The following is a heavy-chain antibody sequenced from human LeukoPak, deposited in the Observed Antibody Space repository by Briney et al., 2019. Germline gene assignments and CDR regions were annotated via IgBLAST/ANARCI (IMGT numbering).Heavy chain of an antibody. CDR1: GYTLTELS. CDR2: FDPEDGET. V-gene: IGHV1-24*01. CDR3: ATGAGDTAMVDY. Sequence: GASVKVSCKVSGYTLTELSMHWVRQAPGKGLEWMGGFDPEDGETIYAQKFQGRVTMTEDTSTDTAYMELSSLRSEDTAVYYCATGAGDTAMVDYWGQGTLVTVSS. J-gene: IGHJ4*02. D-gene: IGHD5-18*01.